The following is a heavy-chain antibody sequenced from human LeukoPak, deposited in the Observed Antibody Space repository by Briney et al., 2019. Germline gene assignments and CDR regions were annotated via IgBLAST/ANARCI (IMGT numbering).Heavy chain of an antibody. V-gene: IGHV3-23*01. CDR1: GFNFCSYG. J-gene: IGHJ6*04. CDR2: INTSGGST. CDR3: AKSTTGTTWVGNYYYGMDV. D-gene: IGHD1-1*01. Sequence: GGLRISRSAPGFNFCSYGMGWGRPAPREGLGWGSVINTSGGSTYYADSVKGRFTISRDNSKNTLYLRMNSLRAEDTAVYYCAKSTTGTTWVGNYYYGMDVWGKGTTVTVSS.